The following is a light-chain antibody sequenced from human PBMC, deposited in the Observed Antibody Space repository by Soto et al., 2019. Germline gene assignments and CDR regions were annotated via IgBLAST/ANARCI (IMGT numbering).Light chain of an antibody. Sequence: EIVLTQSPGTLSLSPGESVTLSCRASQSVSSIYLAWYQQKPGPAPRLVIYATSSRATGIPDRFSGSGSGTDFTLTISRLEPEDFAVYYCQQYGNSPRYSFGQGTRLEIK. CDR3: QQYGNSPRYS. J-gene: IGKJ2*03. CDR2: ATS. V-gene: IGKV3-20*01. CDR1: QSVSSIY.